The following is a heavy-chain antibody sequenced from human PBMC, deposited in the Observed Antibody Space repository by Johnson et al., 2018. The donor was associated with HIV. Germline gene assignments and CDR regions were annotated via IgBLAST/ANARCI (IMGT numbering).Heavy chain of an antibody. Sequence: QMQLVESGGGVVQPGRSLRLSCAASGFTFSSYAMHWVRQDPGKGLEWVAVISYDGSNKYYADSVKGRLTISRDNSKNTLYLQMNSLKTEDTAVYYCTTRVTVVIISSDAFDIWGQGTMVTVSS. V-gene: IGHV3-30*04. CDR1: GFTFSSYA. D-gene: IGHD3-3*01. CDR2: ISYDGSNK. J-gene: IGHJ3*02. CDR3: TTRVTVVIISSDAFDI.